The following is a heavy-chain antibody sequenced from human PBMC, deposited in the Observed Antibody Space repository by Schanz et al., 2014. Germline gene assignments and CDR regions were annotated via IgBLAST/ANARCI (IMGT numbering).Heavy chain of an antibody. J-gene: IGHJ6*02. V-gene: IGHV3-7*02. CDR2: IKRDGSEK. CDR1: GFTFSSYS. CDR3: LAPDYGMDV. Sequence: EVQLVESGGGLVQPGGSLRLSCTASGFTFSSYSMNWVRQAPGKGLEWVANIKRDGSEKNYLDSVKGRFTISRDNAKNSLFLQMNSLRAEDTAVYYCLAPDYGMDVWGQGTTXTVSS.